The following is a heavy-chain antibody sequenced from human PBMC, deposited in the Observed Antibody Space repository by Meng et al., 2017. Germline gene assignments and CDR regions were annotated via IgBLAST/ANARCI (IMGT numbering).Heavy chain of an antibody. V-gene: IGHV1-8*03. CDR1: GYTFTSLD. Sequence: GPPVMLGGGGKKPGAPGKASCKASGYTFTSLDITGVRQATRQELEWMGWMNPNSGNTGYAQKFQGRVTITRNTSISTANMELSSLRSEDTAVYYGARGLAVAGTVFWFDPWGQGTLVTVSS. CDR2: MNPNSGNT. CDR3: ARGLAVAGTVFWFDP. J-gene: IGHJ5*02. D-gene: IGHD6-19*01.